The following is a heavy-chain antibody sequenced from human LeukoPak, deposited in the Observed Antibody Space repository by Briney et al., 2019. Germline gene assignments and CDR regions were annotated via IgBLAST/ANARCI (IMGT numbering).Heavy chain of an antibody. D-gene: IGHD2-15*01. V-gene: IGHV4-30-4*01. CDR2: IYYSGTT. CDR3: ARDRKLSRGGNWLDP. CDR1: GGSISNSDYY. J-gene: IGHJ5*02. Sequence: PSQTLSLTFTVSGGSISNSDYYWSWIRQPPGKGLEWIGNIYYSGTTYFSPSLESRLSISVDTTKNQFALKLNSVTAADTAVYYCARDRKLSRGGNWLDPWGQGTLVIVSS.